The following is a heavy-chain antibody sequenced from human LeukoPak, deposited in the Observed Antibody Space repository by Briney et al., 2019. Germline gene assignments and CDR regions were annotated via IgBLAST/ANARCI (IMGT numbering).Heavy chain of an antibody. CDR2: IIPIFGTA. D-gene: IGHD6-13*01. Sequence: SVKVSCKASGGTFSNYAISWVRQAPGQGLEWMGGIIPIFGTANYAQEFQGRVTITTDESTSTAYMELSSLRSEDTAVYYCARDRGDSSWPYYMDVWGKGTTVTVSS. V-gene: IGHV1-69*05. CDR1: GGTFSNYA. CDR3: ARDRGDSSWPYYMDV. J-gene: IGHJ6*03.